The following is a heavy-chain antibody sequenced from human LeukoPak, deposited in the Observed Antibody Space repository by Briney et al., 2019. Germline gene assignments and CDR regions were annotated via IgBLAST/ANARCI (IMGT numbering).Heavy chain of an antibody. CDR2: IYYSGST. CDR1: GGSISSYY. D-gene: IGHD6-19*01. CDR3: ASQYSSGWYDY. Sequence: SETLSLTCTVSGGSISSYYWSWIRQPPGKGLEWIGYIYYSGSTNYNPSLKSRVTISVDTSKNQFSQKLSSVTAADTAVYYCASQYSSGWYDYWGQGTLVTVSS. V-gene: IGHV4-59*01. J-gene: IGHJ4*02.